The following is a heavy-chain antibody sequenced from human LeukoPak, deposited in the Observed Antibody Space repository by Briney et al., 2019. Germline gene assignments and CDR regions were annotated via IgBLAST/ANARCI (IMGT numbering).Heavy chain of an antibody. CDR3: AKENWVYHWKYDSSGSGINY. Sequence: QAGGSLRLSCAASGFTFSSYSMNWVRQAPGKGLEWDSAISGGGGSTYYADSVRGRFTISRDNSKNTLYLQMNSLRAEDTAVYYCAKENWVYHWKYDSSGSGINYWGQGILVTVSS. CDR2: ISGGGGST. CDR1: GFTFSSYS. D-gene: IGHD3-22*01. J-gene: IGHJ4*02. V-gene: IGHV3-23*01.